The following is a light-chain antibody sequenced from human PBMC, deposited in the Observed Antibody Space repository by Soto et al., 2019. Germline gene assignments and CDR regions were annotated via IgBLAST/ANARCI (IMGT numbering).Light chain of an antibody. J-gene: IGLJ1*01. Sequence: QSALTQPRSVSGSPGQSVTISCTGTSSDVGNYNFVSWYQHHPGKAPKLMIYDVDKRPSGVPDRFSGSKSGNTASLTISGLQAEDEADYYCCSYAGSYPFVFGTGTKVTVL. CDR2: DVD. V-gene: IGLV2-11*01. CDR3: CSYAGSYPFV. CDR1: SSDVGNYNF.